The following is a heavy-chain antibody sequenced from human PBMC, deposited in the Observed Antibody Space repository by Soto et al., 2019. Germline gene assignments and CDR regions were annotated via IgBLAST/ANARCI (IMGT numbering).Heavy chain of an antibody. V-gene: IGHV1-46*01. J-gene: IGHJ5*02. CDR3: ARDLPPPLVSGYSYGRHPFDP. D-gene: IGHD5-18*01. Sequence: ASVKVSCKASGYTFTSYYMHWVRQAPGQGLEWMGIINPSGGSTSYAQKFQGRVTMTRDTSTSTVYMELSSLRSEDTAVYYCARDLPPPLVSGYSYGRHPFDPWGQGTLVTVSS. CDR2: INPSGGST. CDR1: GYTFTSYY.